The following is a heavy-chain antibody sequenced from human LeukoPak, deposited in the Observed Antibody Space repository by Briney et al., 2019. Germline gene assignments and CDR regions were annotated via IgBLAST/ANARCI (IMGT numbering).Heavy chain of an antibody. V-gene: IGHV3-9*01. CDR3: AKAFLTGYPRSAFDI. J-gene: IGHJ3*02. D-gene: IGHD3-9*01. Sequence: GGSLRLSCAASGFTFDDYAMHWVRQAPGKGLEWVSGISWNSGSIGYADSVRGRFTISRDNAKNSLYLQMNSLRAEDTALYYCAKAFLTGYPRSAFDIWGQGTMVTVSS. CDR2: ISWNSGSI. CDR1: GFTFDDYA.